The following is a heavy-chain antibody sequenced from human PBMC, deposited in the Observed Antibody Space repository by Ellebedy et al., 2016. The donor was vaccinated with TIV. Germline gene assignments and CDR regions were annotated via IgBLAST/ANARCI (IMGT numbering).Heavy chain of an antibody. Sequence: GGSLRLXCAASGFTFSNAWMSWVRQAPGKGLEWVGRIKSKTDGGTTDYAAPVKGRFTISRDDSKNTLYLQMNSPKTEDTAVYYCTTNSPNAYCGGDCYSRTLISGMDVWGQGTTVTVSS. CDR3: TTNSPNAYCGGDCYSRTLISGMDV. D-gene: IGHD2-21*02. V-gene: IGHV3-15*01. CDR1: GFTFSNAW. J-gene: IGHJ6*02. CDR2: IKSKTDGGTT.